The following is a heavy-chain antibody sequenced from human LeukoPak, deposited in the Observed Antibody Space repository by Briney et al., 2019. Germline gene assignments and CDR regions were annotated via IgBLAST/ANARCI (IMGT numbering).Heavy chain of an antibody. CDR2: ISYDGSHK. Sequence: GRSLRLSCAASGFTFSSYRIHWVRQAPGKGLEWVAVISYDGSHKYYADSVKGRFTISRDNSKNTLYLQMNSLKIEDTAIYYCAGEDPRAFDIWGQGTMVTVSS. V-gene: IGHV3-30-3*01. J-gene: IGHJ3*02. CDR3: AGEDPRAFDI. CDR1: GFTFSSYR.